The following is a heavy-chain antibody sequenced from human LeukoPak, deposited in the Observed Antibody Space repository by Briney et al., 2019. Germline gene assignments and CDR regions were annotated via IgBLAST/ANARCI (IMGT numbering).Heavy chain of an antibody. Sequence: PSETLSLTCTVSGGSISSGGYYWSWIRQHPGKGLEWIGYIYYSGSTYYNPSLKSRVTISVDTSKNQFSLKLSSVTAADTAVYYCASSYGSGSYSDYWGQGTLVTVSS. J-gene: IGHJ4*02. CDR2: IYYSGST. CDR1: GGSISSGGYY. V-gene: IGHV4-31*03. D-gene: IGHD3-10*01. CDR3: ASSYGSGSYSDY.